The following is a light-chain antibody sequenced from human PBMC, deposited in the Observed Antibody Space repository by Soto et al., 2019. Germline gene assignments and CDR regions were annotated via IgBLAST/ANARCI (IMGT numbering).Light chain of an antibody. J-gene: IGLJ1*01. Sequence: QSVLTQPASVSGSPGQAITLSCTGTSSDVGSYDLVSWYQQHPGKAPKLMIYEVTKRPSGVSNRFSGSKSGNTASLTISGLQAEDEADYYCCSYAGSSTYVFGTGTNVTVL. V-gene: IGLV2-23*02. CDR3: CSYAGSSTYV. CDR2: EVT. CDR1: SSDVGSYDL.